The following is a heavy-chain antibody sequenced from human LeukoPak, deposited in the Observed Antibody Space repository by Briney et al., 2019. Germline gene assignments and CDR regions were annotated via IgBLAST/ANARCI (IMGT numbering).Heavy chain of an antibody. CDR1: GGSISSPNHD. J-gene: IGHJ4*02. V-gene: IGHV4-39*01. D-gene: IGHD3-22*01. CDR3: ARVDGSSAVDY. CDR2: IYYSGTT. Sequence: SETLSLTCSVSGGSISSPNHDWAWIRQPPGQGLEWIGSIYYSGTTYYNLSLKSRFTLSVDTSQNQFSLKLSSVTAADTAVYYCARVDGSSAVDYWGQGTLVTVSS.